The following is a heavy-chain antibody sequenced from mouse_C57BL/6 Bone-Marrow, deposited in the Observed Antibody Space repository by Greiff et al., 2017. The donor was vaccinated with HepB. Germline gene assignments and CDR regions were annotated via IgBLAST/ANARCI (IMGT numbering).Heavy chain of an antibody. CDR3: ARYITPVVAPFDY. Sequence: EVQRVESGPVLVKPGASVKMSCKASGYTFTDYYMNWVKQSHGKSLEWIGVINPYNGGTSYNQKFKCKATLTVDKSSSTAYMELNSLTSEDSAVYYCARYITPVVAPFDYWGQGTTLTVSS. CDR1: GYTFTDYY. CDR2: INPYNGGT. D-gene: IGHD1-1*01. V-gene: IGHV1-19*01. J-gene: IGHJ2*01.